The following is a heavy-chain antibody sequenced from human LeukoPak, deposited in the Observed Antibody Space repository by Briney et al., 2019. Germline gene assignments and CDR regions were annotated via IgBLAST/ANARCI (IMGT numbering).Heavy chain of an antibody. J-gene: IGHJ4*02. CDR1: GGSFRGHY. CDR2: IFFSGST. D-gene: IGHD3/OR15-3a*01. CDR3: ASDRSGLYYFDF. Sequence: SETLSLTCTVSGGSFRGHYWTWIRQPPGKGLEWIGNIFFSGSTHYNPSLKSRVTISVGTSNNQFSLKLTSPTAADTAVYYCASDRSGLYYFDFWGQGRLVTVSS. V-gene: IGHV4-59*11.